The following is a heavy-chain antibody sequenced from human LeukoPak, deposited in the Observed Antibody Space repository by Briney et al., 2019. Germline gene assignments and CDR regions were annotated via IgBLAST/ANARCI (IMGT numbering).Heavy chain of an antibody. J-gene: IGHJ5*02. D-gene: IGHD6-13*01. CDR3: AKDRYSSTHINWFDP. CDR1: GFTFSSYA. Sequence: PGGSLRLSCAASGFTFSSYAMRWVRQAPGKGVEWVSAISGSGGSTYYADCVKGRFTISRDNSKNTLYLQMNSLRAEDTAIYYCAKDRYSSTHINWFDPWGQGTLVTVSS. CDR2: ISGSGGST. V-gene: IGHV3-23*01.